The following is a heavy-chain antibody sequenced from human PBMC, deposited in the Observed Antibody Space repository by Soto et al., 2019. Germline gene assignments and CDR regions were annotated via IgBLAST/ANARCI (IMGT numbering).Heavy chain of an antibody. D-gene: IGHD5-12*01. Sequence: PGGSLRLSCAASGFSFSIYAMTWVRQAPGKGLEWVSAIIATGGSTYYADSVKGRFTISRDNSKNTLFLQMNSLRADDTAVYYCAKPVSSGYDVDYWGQGTLVTVSS. J-gene: IGHJ4*02. CDR2: IIATGGST. CDR1: GFSFSIYA. V-gene: IGHV3-23*01. CDR3: AKPVSSGYDVDY.